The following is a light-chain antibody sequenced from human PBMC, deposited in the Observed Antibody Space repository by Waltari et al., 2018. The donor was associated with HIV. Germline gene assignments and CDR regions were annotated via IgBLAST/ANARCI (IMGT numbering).Light chain of an antibody. CDR2: SNN. CDR3: AAWDDSLNGPV. CDR1: SSNIGSNS. J-gene: IGLJ2*01. V-gene: IGLV1-44*01. Sequence: QSVLTQSPSASGTPGQRVIISCSGSSSNIGSNSVNWYQQLPGTAPKLLIYSNNERSSGVPDRFSGSKSGTSASLAISGLQSEDEADYHCAAWDDSLNGPVFGGGTKLTVL.